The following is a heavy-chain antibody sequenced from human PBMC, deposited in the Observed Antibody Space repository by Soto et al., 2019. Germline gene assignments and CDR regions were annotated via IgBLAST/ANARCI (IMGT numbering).Heavy chain of an antibody. CDR2: VYHTGST. D-gene: IGHD5-12*01. J-gene: IGHJ5*01. V-gene: IGHV4-4*02. Sequence: QVQLQESGPGLVKPSGTLSLTCAVSNGSISTNNWWSWVRQPPGKGLEWIGEVYHTGSTNVNPSLKSRVTISIDKSTNQFSLRLISVTAADTALYYCARVWPEVAPITGCIDSWGQGTLVTVSS. CDR3: ARVWPEVAPITGCIDS. CDR1: NGSISTNNW.